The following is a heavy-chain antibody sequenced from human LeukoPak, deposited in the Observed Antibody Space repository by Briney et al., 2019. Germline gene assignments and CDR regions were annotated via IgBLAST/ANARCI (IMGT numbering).Heavy chain of an antibody. CDR2: ISPGDSDT. J-gene: IGHJ6*03. V-gene: IGHV5-51*01. Sequence: GESLKISCKVSRCTFTKYWIGWVRQMPRKGLEWMGMISPGDSDTRHSPSFQGQVTMSADKSISTAYLQWSSLKASDTAMYYCARHKKVAARLSDYYYYYMDVWGKGTTVTVSS. D-gene: IGHD6-6*01. CDR1: RCTFTKYW. CDR3: ARHKKVAARLSDYYYYYMDV.